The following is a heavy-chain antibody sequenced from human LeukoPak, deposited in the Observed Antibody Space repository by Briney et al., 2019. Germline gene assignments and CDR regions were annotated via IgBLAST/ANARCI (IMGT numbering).Heavy chain of an antibody. J-gene: IGHJ4*02. CDR3: ARDNPDYGDYEGALYYFDY. D-gene: IGHD4-17*01. CDR2: INPSGGST. V-gene: IGHV1-46*01. Sequence: GASVKVSCKASGYTFTSYYMHWVRQAPGQGLEWMGIINPSGGSTSYAQKFQGRVTMTRDTSTSAVYMELSSLRSEDTAVYYCARDNPDYGDYEGALYYFDYWGQGTLVTVSS. CDR1: GYTFTSYY.